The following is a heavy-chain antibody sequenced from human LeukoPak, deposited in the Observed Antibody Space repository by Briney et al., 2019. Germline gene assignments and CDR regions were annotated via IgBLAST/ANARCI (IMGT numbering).Heavy chain of an antibody. CDR3: ARRGAAAGYFDS. D-gene: IGHD6-13*01. V-gene: IGHV5-51*01. CDR1: GYIFTTYW. Sequence: GESLKISCKGSGYIFTTYWIGWVRQMPGRGLEWMAIIYPGDSDTRYSPSFEGQVTISADKSISTAYLQWSSLKASDTAMYCCARRGAAAGYFDSWGQGTLVTVSS. J-gene: IGHJ4*02. CDR2: IYPGDSDT.